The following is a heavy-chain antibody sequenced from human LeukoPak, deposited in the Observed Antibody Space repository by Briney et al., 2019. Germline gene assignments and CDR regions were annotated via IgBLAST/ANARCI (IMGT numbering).Heavy chain of an antibody. CDR1: GYTFTSYA. J-gene: IGHJ4*02. D-gene: IGHD2-15*01. CDR2: INAGNGNT. V-gene: IGHV1-3*01. CDR3: ARGANVVEVVAATHDSFDY. Sequence: GASVKVSCKASGYTFTSYAMHWVRQAPGQRLEWMGWINAGNGNTKYSQKFQGRVTITRDTSASTAYMELSSLRSEDTAVYYCARGANVVEVVAATHDSFDYWGQGTLVTVSS.